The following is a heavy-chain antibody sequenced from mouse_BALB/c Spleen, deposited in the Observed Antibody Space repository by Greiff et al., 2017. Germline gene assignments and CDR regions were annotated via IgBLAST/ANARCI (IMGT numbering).Heavy chain of an antibody. D-gene: IGHD2-4*01. V-gene: IGHV1S81*02. Sequence: VQLQQSGAELVKPGASVKLSCKASGYTFTSYYMYWVKQRPGQGLEWIGEINPSNGGTNFNEKFKSKATLTVDKSSSTAYMQLSSLTSEDSAVYYCTRSPYYYDYDEDYAMDYWGQGTSVTVSS. CDR2: INPSNGGT. CDR1: GYTFTSYY. CDR3: TRSPYYYDYDEDYAMDY. J-gene: IGHJ4*01.